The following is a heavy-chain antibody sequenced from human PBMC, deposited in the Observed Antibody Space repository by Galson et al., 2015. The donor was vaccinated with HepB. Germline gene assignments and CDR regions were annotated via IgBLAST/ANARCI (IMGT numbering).Heavy chain of an antibody. Sequence: SVKVSCKASGYTFTTYGFSWVRQAPGQGLEWMGWISAHKGNTNYAQKFQGRVSMTTDTSTSTAYMELRSLRSDDTAVYYCARDRGGLGRFDYWGQGTLVTVSS. CDR2: ISAHKGNT. CDR3: ARDRGGLGRFDY. V-gene: IGHV1-18*01. J-gene: IGHJ4*02. D-gene: IGHD3/OR15-3a*01. CDR1: GYTFTTYG.